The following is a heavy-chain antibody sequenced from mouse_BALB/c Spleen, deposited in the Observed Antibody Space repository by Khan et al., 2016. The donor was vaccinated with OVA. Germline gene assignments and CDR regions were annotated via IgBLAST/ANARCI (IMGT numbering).Heavy chain of an antibody. Sequence: EVQLVESGGDLVKPGGSLKLSCAASGFTFSTFAMSWVRQTPDKRLEWVATISTAGDYIYYPDSVKGRFTISSANAKNTLYLQMSSLSSEDTAMYYCARHNYVPFAYWGQGTLVTVSA. D-gene: IGHD2-1*01. CDR2: ISTAGDYI. V-gene: IGHV5-6*01. CDR3: ARHNYVPFAY. CDR1: GFTFSTFA. J-gene: IGHJ3*01.